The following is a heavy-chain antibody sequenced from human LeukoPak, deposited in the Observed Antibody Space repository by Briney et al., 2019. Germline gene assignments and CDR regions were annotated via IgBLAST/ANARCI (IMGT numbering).Heavy chain of an antibody. D-gene: IGHD5-18*01. J-gene: IGHJ4*02. CDR3: AREGGAIVGFDY. CDR2: SNPSGGST. V-gene: IGHV1-46*01. Sequence: GASVKVSCKASGYSFTNYYIQWVRQAPGQGLEWMGISNPSGGSTSYAQKFQGRVTMTRDTSTSTVYMELSSLRSEDTAVYFCAREGGAIVGFDYWGQGTLVTVSS. CDR1: GYSFTNYY.